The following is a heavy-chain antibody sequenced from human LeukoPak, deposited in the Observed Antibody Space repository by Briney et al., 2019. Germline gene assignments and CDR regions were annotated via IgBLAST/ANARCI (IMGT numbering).Heavy chain of an antibody. V-gene: IGHV4-34*01. CDR1: GGSFSGYY. Sequence: PSETLSLTCAVYGGSFSGYYWSWIRQPPGKGLEWIGEINHSGSTNYNPSLKSRVTISVDTSKNQFSLKLSSVTAADTAVYYCARQPRDYDLPFYWGQGTLVTVSS. CDR2: INHSGST. D-gene: IGHD3-3*01. J-gene: IGHJ4*02. CDR3: ARQPRDYDLPFY.